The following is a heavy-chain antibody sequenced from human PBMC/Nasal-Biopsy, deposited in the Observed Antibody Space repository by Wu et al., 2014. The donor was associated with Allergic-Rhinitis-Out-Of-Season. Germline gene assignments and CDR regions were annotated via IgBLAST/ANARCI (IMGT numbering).Heavy chain of an antibody. CDR2: SHTDGTSA. Sequence: LRLSCAASRFMFDSHGMHWVRQAPGKGLVWVSRSHTDGTSATYAGSVKGRFSVSRDNAKNTLYLQLNSLRAEDTAVYYCVADYHYWGQGTPVTVSS. CDR3: VADYHY. CDR1: RFMFDSHG. D-gene: IGHD4-11*01. V-gene: IGHV3-74*01. J-gene: IGHJ4*02.